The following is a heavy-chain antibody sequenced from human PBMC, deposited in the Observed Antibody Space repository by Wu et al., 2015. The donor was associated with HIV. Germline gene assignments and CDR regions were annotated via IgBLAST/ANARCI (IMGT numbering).Heavy chain of an antibody. CDR2: ISAYNGNT. Sequence: QVQLVQSGAEVKKPGASVKVSCKASGYTFTSYGISWVRQAPGQGLEWMGWISAYNGNTNYAQKLQGRVTMTTDTSTSTAYMELRSLRSDDTAVYYCARDSKGTPTKRMTLPDYYYYYMDVWGKGTTVTVSS. CDR1: GYTFTSYG. V-gene: IGHV1-18*01. J-gene: IGHJ6*03. D-gene: IGHD1-1*01. CDR3: ARDSKGTPTKRMTLPDYYYYYMDV.